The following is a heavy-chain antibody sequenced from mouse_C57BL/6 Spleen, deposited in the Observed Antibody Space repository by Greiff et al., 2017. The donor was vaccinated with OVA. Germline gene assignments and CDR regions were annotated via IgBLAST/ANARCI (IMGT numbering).Heavy chain of an antibody. D-gene: IGHD1-1*01. V-gene: IGHV3-6*01. CDR2: ISYDGSN. J-gene: IGHJ2*01. CDR3: ARVITTVHFDY. Sequence: ESGPGLVKPSQSLSLTCSVTGYSITSGYYWNWIRQFPGNKLEWMGYISYDGSNNYNPSLKNRISITRDTSKNQFFLKLNSVTTEDTATYYCARVITTVHFDYWGQGTTLTVSS. CDR1: GYSITSGYY.